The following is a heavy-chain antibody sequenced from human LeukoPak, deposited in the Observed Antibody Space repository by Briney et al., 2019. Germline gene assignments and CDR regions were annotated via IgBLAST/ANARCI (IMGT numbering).Heavy chain of an antibody. V-gene: IGHV1-18*01. D-gene: IGHD2-2*01. CDR2: ISSYNGNT. CDR1: GYTFTSYG. Sequence: ASVKVSCKASGYTFTSYGISWVRQAPGQGLEWMGWISSYNGNTNYAQKLQGRVTITTDTSTSTAYMELRSLRSDDTAVYYCASSELGYCSSTSCYYFDYWGQGTLVTVSS. J-gene: IGHJ4*02. CDR3: ASSELGYCSSTSCYYFDY.